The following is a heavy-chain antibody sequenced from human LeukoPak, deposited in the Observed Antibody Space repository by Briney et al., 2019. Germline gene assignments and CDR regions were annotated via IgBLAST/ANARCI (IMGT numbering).Heavy chain of an antibody. CDR1: GYTFTSYG. D-gene: IGHD3-10*01. V-gene: IGHV1-69*05. Sequence: SVKVSCKASGYTFTSYGISWVRQAPGQGLEWMGRIIPIFGTANYAQKFQGRVTITTDESTSTAYMELSSLRSEDTAVYYCARPQYYGSGSPLDYWGQGTLVTVSS. J-gene: IGHJ4*02. CDR3: ARPQYYGSGSPLDY. CDR2: IIPIFGTA.